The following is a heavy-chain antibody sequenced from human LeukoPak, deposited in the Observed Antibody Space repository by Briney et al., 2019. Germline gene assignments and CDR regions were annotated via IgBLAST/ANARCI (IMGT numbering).Heavy chain of an antibody. CDR1: GFTFSSYA. V-gene: IGHV3-30*04. D-gene: IGHD2-2*01. CDR3: ARDPAGYCSSTSCHSYYYYMDV. Sequence: PGGSLRLSCAASGFTFSSYAMHWVRQAPGKGLEWVAVISYDGSNKYYADSVKGRFTISRDNSKNTLYLQMNSLRAEDTAVYYCARDPAGYCSSTSCHSYYYYMDVWGKGTTVTVSS. J-gene: IGHJ6*03. CDR2: ISYDGSNK.